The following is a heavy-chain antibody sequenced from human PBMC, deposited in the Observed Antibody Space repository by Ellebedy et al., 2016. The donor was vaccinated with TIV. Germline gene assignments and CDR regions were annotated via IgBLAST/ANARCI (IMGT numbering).Heavy chain of an antibody. CDR2: IYYSGST. CDR3: ARVGGYYDILTG. V-gene: IGHV4-59*11. Sequence: MPSETLSLTCTVSGGSISSHYWSWIRQPPGKGLEWIGYIYYSGSTNYNPSLKSRVTISVDTSKNQFSLKLSSVTAADTAVYYCARVGGYYDILTGWGQGTLVTVSS. D-gene: IGHD3-9*01. J-gene: IGHJ4*02. CDR1: GGSISSHY.